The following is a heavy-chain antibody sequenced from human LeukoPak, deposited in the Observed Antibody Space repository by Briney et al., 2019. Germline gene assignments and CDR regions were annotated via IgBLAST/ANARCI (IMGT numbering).Heavy chain of an antibody. CDR3: ARVGYSYGYVDY. J-gene: IGHJ4*02. D-gene: IGHD5-18*01. CDR1: GFTFSSYS. Sequence: GGSLRLSCAASGFTFSSYSMNWVRQAPGKGPEWVSSISSSSSYIYYADSVKGRFTISRDNAKNSLYLQMNSLRAEDTAVYYCARVGYSYGYVDYWGQGTLVTVSS. CDR2: ISSSSSYI. V-gene: IGHV3-21*01.